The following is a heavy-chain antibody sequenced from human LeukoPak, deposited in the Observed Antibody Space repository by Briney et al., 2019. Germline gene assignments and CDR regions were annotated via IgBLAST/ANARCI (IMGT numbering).Heavy chain of an antibody. CDR2: IIPIFGTA. CDR3: ATPCITMVRGVICY. V-gene: IGHV1-69*13. D-gene: IGHD3-10*01. J-gene: IGHJ4*02. CDR1: GGTFSSYA. Sequence: GASVNVSCKASGGTFSSYAISWVRQAPGQGLEWMGGIIPIFGTANYAQKFQGRVTITADESTSTAYMELSSLRSEDTAVYYCATPCITMVRGVICYWGQGTLVTVSS.